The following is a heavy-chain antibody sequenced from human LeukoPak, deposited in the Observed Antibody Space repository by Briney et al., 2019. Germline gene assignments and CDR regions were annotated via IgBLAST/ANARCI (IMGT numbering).Heavy chain of an antibody. J-gene: IGHJ4*02. CDR3: ARPYTYYDFWSGLDTRYFDY. Sequence: PGGSLRLPCAASGFTFSSYAMHWVRQAPGKGLEWVAVISYDGSNKYYADSVKGRFTISRDNSKNTLYLQMNSLRAEDTAVYCCARPYTYYDFWSGLDTRYFDYWGQGTLVTVSS. CDR1: GFTFSSYA. CDR2: ISYDGSNK. D-gene: IGHD3-3*01. V-gene: IGHV3-30-3*01.